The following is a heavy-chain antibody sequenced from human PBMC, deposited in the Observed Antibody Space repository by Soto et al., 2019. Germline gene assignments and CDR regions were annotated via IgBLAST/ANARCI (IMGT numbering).Heavy chain of an antibody. V-gene: IGHV3-53*01. CDR2: IYSDGST. Sequence: EVQLVESGGGLIQPGGSLRLSCAASGFTISNFYMSWVRQAPGKGLEWVSVIYSDGSTYYADSVKGRFTISRDTSKTTLYLQMNPLRVEDTAVYYCARETGRRDDYWGQGTLVTVSS. J-gene: IGHJ4*02. CDR1: GFTISNFY. D-gene: IGHD7-27*01. CDR3: ARETGRRDDY.